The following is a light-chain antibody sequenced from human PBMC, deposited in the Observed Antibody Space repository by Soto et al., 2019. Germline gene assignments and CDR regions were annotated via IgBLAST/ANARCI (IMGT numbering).Light chain of an antibody. CDR1: RSNIGNNY. J-gene: IGLJ2*01. V-gene: IGLV1-51*02. Sequence: QAVLTQPPAVSAAPGQKVTISCSGSRSNIGNNYVSWYQQLPGTAPKLLIYENNKRPSGIPDRFSVSKSGTSATLGITGLQTGDEADYYCGTWDSSLSAVVFGGGTKVTVL. CDR3: GTWDSSLSAVV. CDR2: ENN.